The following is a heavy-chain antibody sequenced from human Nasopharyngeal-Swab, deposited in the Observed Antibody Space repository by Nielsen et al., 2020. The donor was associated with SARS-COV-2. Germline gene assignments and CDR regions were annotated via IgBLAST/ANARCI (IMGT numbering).Heavy chain of an antibody. J-gene: IGHJ6*03. D-gene: IGHD3-3*01. V-gene: IGHV3-23*01. CDR2: ISAGGGSS. Sequence: WIRQPPGKGLKWVSGISAGGGSSFYADSVKGRFTISRDNSKNTLHLQMSSLRADDTAVYYCAKVERGAYYYMDVWGKGTTATVSS. CDR3: AKVERGAYYYMDV.